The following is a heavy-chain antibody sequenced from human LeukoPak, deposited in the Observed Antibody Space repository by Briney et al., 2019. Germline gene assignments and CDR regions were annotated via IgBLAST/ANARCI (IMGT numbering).Heavy chain of an antibody. J-gene: IGHJ4*02. CDR2: INSDGSST. V-gene: IGHV3-74*01. CDR1: GFTYSSYW. CDR3: AIEQWELKY. Sequence: GGSLRLSCAASGFTYSSYWMRWVRQAPGKGMVWVGHINSDGSSTTYADSVKGRFTISRDNAKNTLYLQMNSLRAEDTAVYYCAIEQWELKYWGQGTLVTVSS. D-gene: IGHD1-26*01.